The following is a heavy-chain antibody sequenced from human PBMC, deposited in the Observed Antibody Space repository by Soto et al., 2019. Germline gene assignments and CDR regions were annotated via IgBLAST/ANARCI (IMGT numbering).Heavy chain of an antibody. Sequence: GGSLRLSCAASGFTFSSYAMSWVRQAPGKGLEWVSAISGSGGSTYYEDSVKGRFTISRDNSKNTLYLQMNSLRAEDTAVYYCAKTTTVIKEYYFDYWGQGTLVTVSS. J-gene: IGHJ4*02. CDR3: AKTTTVIKEYYFDY. CDR1: GFTFSSYA. D-gene: IGHD4-17*01. V-gene: IGHV3-23*01. CDR2: ISGSGGST.